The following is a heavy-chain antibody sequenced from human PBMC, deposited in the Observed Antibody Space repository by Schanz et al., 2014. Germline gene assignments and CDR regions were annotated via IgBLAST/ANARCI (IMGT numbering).Heavy chain of an antibody. Sequence: QDQLVQSGGEVKKPGASVKISCKASGYNFIDNVISWVRQAPGQGLEWMGWINTNTGNPTYAQAFTGRFLFSLDTSVNTAYLQISSLEADDTAVYYCARRGIRGVFSSFDYWGLGTLVTVFS. CDR2: INTNTGNP. CDR3: ARRGIRGVFSSFDY. V-gene: IGHV7-4-1*02. D-gene: IGHD3-10*01. J-gene: IGHJ4*02. CDR1: GYNFIDNV.